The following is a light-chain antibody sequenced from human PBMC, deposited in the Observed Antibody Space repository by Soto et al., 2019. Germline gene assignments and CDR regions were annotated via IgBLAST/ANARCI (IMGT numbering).Light chain of an antibody. Sequence: TQSPATLSASIGDRVTITCRASQDFSNFLAWYQQKPGRAPKLLMYDASTLQSGVPSRFSGSGSGTEFTLTISSLQPEDFATYYCQQLYSFPLTFGGGTKVDIK. CDR2: DAS. V-gene: IGKV1-9*01. J-gene: IGKJ4*01. CDR3: QQLYSFPLT. CDR1: QDFSNF.